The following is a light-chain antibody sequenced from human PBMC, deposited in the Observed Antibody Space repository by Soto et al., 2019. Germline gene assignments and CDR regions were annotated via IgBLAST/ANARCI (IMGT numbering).Light chain of an antibody. J-gene: IGKJ4*01. V-gene: IGKV3-15*01. Sequence: ETVMTQSPATLSVSPGERATLSCSASQSISSNLAWFQQKPGQAPRLLIYDASTMATGFPARFSGSGSGTEFTLTISSLQSEDFAVYYCQQYNNWPLTFGGGTKVEIK. CDR1: QSISSN. CDR2: DAS. CDR3: QQYNNWPLT.